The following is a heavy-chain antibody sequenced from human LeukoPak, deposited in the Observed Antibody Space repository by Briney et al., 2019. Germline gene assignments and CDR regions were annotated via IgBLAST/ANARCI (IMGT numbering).Heavy chain of an antibody. CDR3: AKGGWSGSPLNWFDP. V-gene: IGHV3-30*18. CDR1: GFTFSSYY. D-gene: IGHD3-3*01. CDR2: ISYDGSNK. J-gene: IGHJ5*02. Sequence: GGSLRLSCAASGFTFSSYYVHWVRQAPGKGLERVAIISYDGSNKYYADSVKDRFTISRDNSKNTLFLQMNSLRAEDTAVYYCAKGGWSGSPLNWFDPWGQGTLVTVSS.